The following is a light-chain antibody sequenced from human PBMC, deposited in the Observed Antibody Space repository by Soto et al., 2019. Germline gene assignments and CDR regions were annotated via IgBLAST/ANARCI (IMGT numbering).Light chain of an antibody. CDR2: EVS. CDR3: CSYAGSSTFYV. Sequence: QSVRTQPASVSGSPGQSITISCTGTSSDVGSYNLVSWYQQHPGKAPKLVIYEVSKWPSGVSNRFSGSKSGNTASLTISGLQAEDEADYYCCSYAGSSTFYVFGTGTKVTVL. J-gene: IGLJ1*01. V-gene: IGLV2-23*02. CDR1: SSDVGSYNL.